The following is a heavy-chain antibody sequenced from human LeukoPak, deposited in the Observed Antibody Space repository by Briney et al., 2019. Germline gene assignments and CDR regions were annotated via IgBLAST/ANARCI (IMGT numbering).Heavy chain of an antibody. J-gene: IGHJ4*02. Sequence: GSLRRSCAASGFTFSSCAMSWFRQAPGKGLEWVSSISGSGGTTYYADSGKGRFTISRDNSKNTLYLQMNSLRAEDTAVYYCAILNPVAGPLNFGHRGQGTLVTVSS. CDR1: GFTFSSCA. CDR2: ISGSGGTT. D-gene: IGHD6-19*01. CDR3: AILNPVAGPLNFGH. V-gene: IGHV3-23*01.